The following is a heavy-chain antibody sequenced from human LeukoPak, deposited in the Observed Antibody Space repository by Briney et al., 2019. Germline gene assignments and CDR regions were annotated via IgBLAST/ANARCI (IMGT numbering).Heavy chain of an antibody. Sequence: GGSLRLSCAASGFTVSIHYMSWVRQAPGKGPEWVSIISGGGFINYADSVRGRFTISRDNSKNTLYLQMNSLRDEDTAVYYCARDRDYSGSGSPDYWGQGTLVTVSP. CDR2: ISGGGFI. V-gene: IGHV3-66*01. CDR1: GFTVSIHY. J-gene: IGHJ4*02. CDR3: ARDRDYSGSGSPDY. D-gene: IGHD3-10*01.